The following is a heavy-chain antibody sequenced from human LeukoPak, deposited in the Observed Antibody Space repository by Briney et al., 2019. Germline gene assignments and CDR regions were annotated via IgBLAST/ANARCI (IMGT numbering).Heavy chain of an antibody. V-gene: IGHV3-74*01. CDR1: GFTFSNFW. CDR2: INSDGSST. J-gene: IGHJ4*02. CDR3: ARGYFDSSGYPYLGY. Sequence: PGGSLRLSCAAPGFTFSNFWMHWVRHAPGEGLVWVSRINSDGSSTTHADSVKGRFTISRDNAKDTLYLQMNSLRAEDTAVYYCARGYFDSSGYPYLGYWGQGTLVTVSS. D-gene: IGHD3-22*01.